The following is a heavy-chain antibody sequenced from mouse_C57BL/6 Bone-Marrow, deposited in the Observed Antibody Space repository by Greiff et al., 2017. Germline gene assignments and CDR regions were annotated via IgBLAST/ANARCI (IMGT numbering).Heavy chain of an antibody. CDR2: ISDGGSYT. Sequence: EVKLEEPGGGLVKPGGSLKLSCAASGFTFSSYAMSWVRQTPEKRLEWVATISDGGSYTYYPDNVKGRFTISRDNAKNTLYLQMSHLKSEDTAMYYCARSSYYYDSLFAYWGQGTLVTVSA. CDR1: GFTFSSYA. J-gene: IGHJ3*01. V-gene: IGHV5-4*03. D-gene: IGHD1-1*01. CDR3: ARSSYYYDSLFAY.